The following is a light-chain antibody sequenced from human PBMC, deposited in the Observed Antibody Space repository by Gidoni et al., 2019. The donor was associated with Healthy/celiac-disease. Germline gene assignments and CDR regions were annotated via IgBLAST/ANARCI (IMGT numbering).Light chain of an antibody. CDR1: QSTSSY. J-gene: IGKJ2*01. Sequence: DIQMTQSPSSLSASVGDRVTITCRASQSTSSYLNWYQQKPGKARKLLIYAASSLQSGVPSRFSGSGSGTEFTLTISSLQPEDFATYYCQQSYSTPRYTFGQGTKLEIK. CDR2: AAS. CDR3: QQSYSTPRYT. V-gene: IGKV1-39*01.